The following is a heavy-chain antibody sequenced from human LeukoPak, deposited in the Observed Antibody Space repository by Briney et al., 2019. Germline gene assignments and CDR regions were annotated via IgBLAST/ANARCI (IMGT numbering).Heavy chain of an antibody. CDR3: ARGSFMTGATGKPGVY. V-gene: IGHV4-59*02. CDR2: IYYSGRT. J-gene: IGHJ4*02. Sequence: PSETLSLTCTVSGGSVSNYYWSWIRQPPGKGLEWIGYIYYSGRTNYNPSLKSRVTISVDTSKNQSSLNLRSVTAADTAVYYCARGSFMTGATGKPGVYWGQGTLVTVSS. D-gene: IGHD1-26*01. CDR1: GGSVSNYY.